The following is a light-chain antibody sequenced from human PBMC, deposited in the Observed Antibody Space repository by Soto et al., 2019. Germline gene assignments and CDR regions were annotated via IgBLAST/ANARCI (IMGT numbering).Light chain of an antibody. CDR2: DAS. CDR3: QQFNNWPVT. V-gene: IGKV1-12*01. Sequence: DIQMTQSPSSVSASVGDRVTITCRASQGIDNWLAWYQQKPGKPPKLLIYDASTLQSGVPSRFSGTASGTDFTLTINSLQPEDFATYYCQQFNNWPVTFGPGTKVDIK. J-gene: IGKJ3*01. CDR1: QGIDNW.